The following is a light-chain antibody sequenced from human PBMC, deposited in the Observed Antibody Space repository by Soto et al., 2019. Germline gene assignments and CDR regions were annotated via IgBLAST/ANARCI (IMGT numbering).Light chain of an antibody. V-gene: IGKV3-20*01. CDR3: LQYGDSSWT. CDR1: QSVSRNY. CDR2: GVS. J-gene: IGKJ1*01. Sequence: ESELTHSPGTLSLSPGERATLSCRTSQSVSRNYLAWFQQKPGQAPRLLVYGVSNRATGIPDRFSGSGSGTEFTLTISRLEPEDCAVYFCLQYGDSSWTFGQGTKVEVK.